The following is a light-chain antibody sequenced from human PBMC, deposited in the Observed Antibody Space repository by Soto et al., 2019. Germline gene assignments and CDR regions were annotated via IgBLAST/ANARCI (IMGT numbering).Light chain of an antibody. CDR3: QQYGTSEII. Sequence: IVLTQSPGTLSLSPGERATLSCRTSQSVSNTYVAWYQQKPGQAPRLLIYDTSSRVTGIPDRFSGSGCGTDFTLTISRLEPEDFAVFYCQQYGTSEIIFGQGTRLEIK. CDR2: DTS. CDR1: QSVSNTY. J-gene: IGKJ5*01. V-gene: IGKV3-20*01.